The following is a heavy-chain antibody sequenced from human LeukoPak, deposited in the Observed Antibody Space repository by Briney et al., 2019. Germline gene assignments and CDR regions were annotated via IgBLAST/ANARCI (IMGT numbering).Heavy chain of an antibody. CDR1: GGSISSGGYY. CDR3: ARLHSSSWSFDY. D-gene: IGHD6-13*01. Sequence: PSETLSLTCTVSGGSISSGGYYWSWIRQHPGKGLEWIGYIYYSGSTYYNPSLKSRVTISVDTSKNQFSLKLSSVTAADTAVYYCARLHSSSWSFDYWGQGTLVTVSS. J-gene: IGHJ4*02. CDR2: IYYSGST. V-gene: IGHV4-31*03.